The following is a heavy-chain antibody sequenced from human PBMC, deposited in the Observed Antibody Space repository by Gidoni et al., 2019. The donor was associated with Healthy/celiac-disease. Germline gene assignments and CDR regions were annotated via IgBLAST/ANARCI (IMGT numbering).Heavy chain of an antibody. D-gene: IGHD6-13*01. CDR3: ARAKGIAAAGPTGY. CDR2: INPNSGGT. J-gene: IGHJ4*02. V-gene: IGHV1-2*06. Sequence: QVQLVQSGAEVKKPGASVQLSCKASGSTFTGYYMHWVQQAPGQGLEWMGRINPNSGGTNYAQKFQGRVTMTRDTSISTAYMELGRLRSDDTAVYYCARAKGIAAAGPTGYWGQGTLVTVSS. CDR1: GSTFTGYY.